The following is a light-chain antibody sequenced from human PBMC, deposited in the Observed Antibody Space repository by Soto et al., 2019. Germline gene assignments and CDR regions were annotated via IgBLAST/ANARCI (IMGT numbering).Light chain of an antibody. CDR2: EVS. CDR1: SSDVGGYNY. CDR3: SSYTSISTL. V-gene: IGLV2-14*01. J-gene: IGLJ3*02. Sequence: QSVLTQPASVSGSPGQSITISCTGTSSDVGGYNYVSWYQQHPGKAPKLMIYEVSNRPSGVSNRFSGSKSGNTASLTISGLQAEDEADYYCSSYTSISTLFGGGTKLTVL.